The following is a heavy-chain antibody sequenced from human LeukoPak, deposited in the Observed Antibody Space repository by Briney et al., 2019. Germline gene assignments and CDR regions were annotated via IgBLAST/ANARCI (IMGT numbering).Heavy chain of an antibody. J-gene: IGHJ4*02. CDR3: ARYDYGRSAFDY. V-gene: IGHV3-66*01. Sequence: GGSLRLSCAASGFTVSTNYMSWVRQAPGKGLEWGSVIYSGGTTYYADSVKCRFSISRDNSKNTLYLQMNSLRPEDTAVYHCARYDYGRSAFDYWGQGTLVSASS. CDR2: IYSGGTT. D-gene: IGHD5-12*01. CDR1: GFTVSTNY.